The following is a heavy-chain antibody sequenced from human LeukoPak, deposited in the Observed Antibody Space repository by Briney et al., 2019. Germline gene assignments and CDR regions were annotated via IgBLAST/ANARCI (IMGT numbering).Heavy chain of an antibody. Sequence: PSETLSLTCAVYGGSFSGYYWSWIRQPPGKGLEWIGEINHSGSTNYNPSLKSRVTISVDTSKNQFSLKLSSVTAGDTAVHYCARGPYYYDSSGSFDYWGQGTLVTVSS. J-gene: IGHJ4*02. CDR2: INHSGST. D-gene: IGHD3-22*01. CDR1: GGSFSGYY. V-gene: IGHV4-34*01. CDR3: ARGPYYYDSSGSFDY.